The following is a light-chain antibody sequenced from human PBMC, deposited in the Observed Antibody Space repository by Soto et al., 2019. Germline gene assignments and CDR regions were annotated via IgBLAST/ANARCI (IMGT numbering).Light chain of an antibody. V-gene: IGKV1-5*01. J-gene: IGKJ4*01. CDR1: QSISSW. CDR3: QQRSNWPLT. CDR2: DAS. Sequence: TITFRASQSISSWLAWYQQKPGKAPKLLIYDASSLESGVPSRFSGSGSATEFTLTISSLQPEDFAVYYCQQRSNWPLTFGGGTKVDIK.